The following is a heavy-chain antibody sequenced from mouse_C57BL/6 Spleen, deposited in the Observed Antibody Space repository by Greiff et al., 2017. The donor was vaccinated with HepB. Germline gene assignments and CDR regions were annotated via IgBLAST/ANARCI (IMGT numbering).Heavy chain of an antibody. J-gene: IGHJ4*01. CDR1: GYAFSSFW. CDR3: ARHYYGSSYPYAMDY. CDR2: IYPGDGDT. Sequence: VQLQQSGAELVKPGASVKISCKASGYAFSSFWMNWVKQRPGKGLECIGQIYPGDGDTNYNGKFKGKATLTADKSSSTAYMQLSSLTSEDSAVYFCARHYYGSSYPYAMDYWGQGTSVTVSS. D-gene: IGHD1-1*01. V-gene: IGHV1-80*01.